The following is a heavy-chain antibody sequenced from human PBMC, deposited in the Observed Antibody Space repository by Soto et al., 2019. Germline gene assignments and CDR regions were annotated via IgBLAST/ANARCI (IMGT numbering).Heavy chain of an antibody. D-gene: IGHD5-18*01. Sequence: QVQLVQSGAETKKPGASVRVSCKTSGYTFTYFYIHWVRLAPGQGLEWMGWINPKNGGTSHAQKFQGRVSMTRDTSSNTVYMELNSLTSDDRGVYFCARRDSSGSFDVWGQGTLVTVSS. CDR3: ARRDSSGSFDV. CDR2: INPKNGGT. V-gene: IGHV1-2*02. J-gene: IGHJ4*02. CDR1: GYTFTYFY.